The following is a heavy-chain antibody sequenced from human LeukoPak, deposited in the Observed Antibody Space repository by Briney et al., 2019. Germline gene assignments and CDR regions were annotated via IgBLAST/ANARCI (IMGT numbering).Heavy chain of an antibody. J-gene: IGHJ4*02. D-gene: IGHD2-2*01. CDR2: ISGSDGST. CDR3: AKDIVVVPAAMTTFEY. Sequence: PGGSLRLSCAASGFTFSSYAMSWVRQAPGKGLEWVSAISGSDGSTYYADSVKGRFTISRDNSKNTLYLQMNSLRAEDTAVYYCAKDIVVVPAAMTTFEYWGQGALVTVSS. V-gene: IGHV3-23*01. CDR1: GFTFSSYA.